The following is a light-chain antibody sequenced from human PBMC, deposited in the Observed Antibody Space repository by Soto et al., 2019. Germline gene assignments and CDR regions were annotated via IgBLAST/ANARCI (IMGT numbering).Light chain of an antibody. V-gene: IGLV4-69*01. CDR3: QTWGTGIVV. CDR1: SGNRSYA. CDR2: VNSDGSH. Sequence: QSVLTQSPSASASLGASVKLTCTLSSGNRSYAIAWHQQQPEKRPRYLMKVNSDGSHSQGDGIPDRFSGPSSGTERYLAISSLQSEDEGDYYCQTWGTGIVVIGGGTKLTVL. J-gene: IGLJ2*01.